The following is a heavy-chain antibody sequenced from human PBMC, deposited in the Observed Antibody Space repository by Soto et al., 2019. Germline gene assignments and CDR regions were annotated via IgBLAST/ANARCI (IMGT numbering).Heavy chain of an antibody. CDR1: GFTFSSYW. CDR2: INSDGSST. D-gene: IGHD2-15*01. Sequence: GGSLRLSCAASGFTFSSYWMHWVRQAPGKGLVWVSRINSDGSSTSYADSVKGRFTISRDNAKNTLYLQMNSLRAEDTAVYYCARGPLYGGYFDYWGQGTLVTVSS. J-gene: IGHJ4*02. CDR3: ARGPLYGGYFDY. V-gene: IGHV3-74*01.